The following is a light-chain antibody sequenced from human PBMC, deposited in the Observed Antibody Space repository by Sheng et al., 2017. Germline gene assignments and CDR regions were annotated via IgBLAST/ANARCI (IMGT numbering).Light chain of an antibody. CDR2: DVS. CDR3: SSYTSSSTFVL. J-gene: IGLJ3*02. V-gene: IGLV2-14*01. Sequence: QSALTQPASVSGSPGQSITISCTGTSSDVGGYNYVSWYQQHPGKAPKLMISDVSNRPSGVSNRFSGSKSGNTASLTISGLQADDEADYYCSSYTSSSTFVLFGGGTKLTV. CDR1: SSDVGGYNY.